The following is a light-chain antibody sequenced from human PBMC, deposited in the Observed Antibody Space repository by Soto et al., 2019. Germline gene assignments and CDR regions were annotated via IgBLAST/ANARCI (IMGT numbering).Light chain of an antibody. Sequence: DIPMTQSPSSLSASVRDRVTITCRASQSISMYLNWYQQKPGKAPKLLIYAASSLQSGVPSRFSGSGSGTDFTLTISSLQPEDFATYYCQQSYSTPQTFGQGTEVEIK. V-gene: IGKV1-39*01. CDR2: AAS. J-gene: IGKJ1*01. CDR3: QQSYSTPQT. CDR1: QSISMY.